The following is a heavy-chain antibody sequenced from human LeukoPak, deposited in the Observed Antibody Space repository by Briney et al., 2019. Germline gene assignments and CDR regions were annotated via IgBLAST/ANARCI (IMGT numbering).Heavy chain of an antibody. CDR3: ARVRQDYGDYDAFDI. CDR1: GFTFSSYA. J-gene: IGHJ3*02. CDR2: ISSSSSYI. D-gene: IGHD4-17*01. Sequence: PGGSLRLSCAASGFTFSSYAMSWVRQAPGKGLEWVSSISSSSSYIYYADSVKGRFTISRDNAKNSLYLQMNSLRAEDTAVYYCARVRQDYGDYDAFDIWGQGTMVTVSS. V-gene: IGHV3-21*01.